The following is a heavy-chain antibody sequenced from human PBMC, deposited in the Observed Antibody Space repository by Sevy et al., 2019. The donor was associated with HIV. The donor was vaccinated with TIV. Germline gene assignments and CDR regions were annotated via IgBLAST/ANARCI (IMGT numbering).Heavy chain of an antibody. J-gene: IGHJ1*01. CDR3: ARGENNDEFLQY. D-gene: IGHD1-26*01. CDR1: GFIFSNFA. CDR2: TSYDGSHK. Sequence: GGSLRLTCTVSGFIFSNFAMHWVRQAPGKGLEWVAVTSYDGSHKYYADSVKGRFTVSRDNSRNILSLEMSSLRRDDTAVYYCARGENNDEFLQYWGQGTLVTVSS. V-gene: IGHV3-30*04.